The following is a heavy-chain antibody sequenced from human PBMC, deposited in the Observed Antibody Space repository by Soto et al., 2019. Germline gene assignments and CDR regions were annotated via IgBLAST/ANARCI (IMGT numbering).Heavy chain of an antibody. CDR1: GFTLSTYA. V-gene: IGHV3-30*04. D-gene: IGHD2-15*01. CDR2: ISHDGRNN. CDR3: ARDRDEDGGTSDAFDM. J-gene: IGHJ3*02. Sequence: QVQVVESGGGVVQLGRSLRLSCAASGFTLSTYAMHWVRQAPGKGLEWVAVISHDGRNNYYADSVKGRFTISRDNSKSTLSLQMNSLRPEDTAVYYCARDRDEDGGTSDAFDMWGQGTMVTVSS.